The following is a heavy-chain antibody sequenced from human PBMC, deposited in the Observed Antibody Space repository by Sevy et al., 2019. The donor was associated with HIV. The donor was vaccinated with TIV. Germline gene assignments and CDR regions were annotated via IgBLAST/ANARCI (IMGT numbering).Heavy chain of an antibody. CDR1: GFTFSSYS. CDR3: ARVGIVVGGAFDI. D-gene: IGHD2-15*01. CDR2: ISSSSSTI. Sequence: GGSLRLSCAASGFTFSSYSMNWVRQAPGKGLKWVSYISSSSSTIYYADSVKGRFTISRDNAKNSLYLQMNSLRAEDTAVYYCARVGIVVGGAFDIWGQGTMVTVSS. V-gene: IGHV3-48*01. J-gene: IGHJ3*02.